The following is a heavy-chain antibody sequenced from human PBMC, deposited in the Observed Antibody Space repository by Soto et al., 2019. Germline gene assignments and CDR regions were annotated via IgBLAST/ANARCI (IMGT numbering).Heavy chain of an antibody. J-gene: IGHJ6*02. D-gene: IGHD4-17*01. CDR1: GGSISSSTYY. Sequence: SETLSLTCTVSGGSISSSTYYWGWMRQPPGKGLEWIASFFIGGNTYYNPSLKSRVTISVDTSKNQFSLKLSSVTAADTAVYYCASIGDHTYYYYGMDVWGQGTTVT. CDR2: FFIGGNT. CDR3: ASIGDHTYYYYGMDV. V-gene: IGHV4-39*07.